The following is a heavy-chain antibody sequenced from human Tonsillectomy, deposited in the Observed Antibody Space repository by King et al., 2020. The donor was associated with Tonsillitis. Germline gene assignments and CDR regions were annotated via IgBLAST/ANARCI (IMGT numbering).Heavy chain of an antibody. CDR2: ISYDGSNK. CDR1: GFTFSRYG. V-gene: IGHV3-33*05. Sequence: VQLVQSGGRVVQPGRSLRVSCAASGFTFSRYGMHWVRQTPGKGLEWVAFISYDGSNKYYAGSVKGRFTISRDNSKNTLYLQMNSLRAEDTALYYCARGGDVVVGDYYYYYGMDVWGQGTTVTVSS. J-gene: IGHJ6*02. D-gene: IGHD2-15*01. CDR3: ARGGDVVVGDYYYYYGMDV.